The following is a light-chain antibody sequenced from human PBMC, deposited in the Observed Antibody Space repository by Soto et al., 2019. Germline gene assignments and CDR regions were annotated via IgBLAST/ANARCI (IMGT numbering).Light chain of an antibody. CDR1: QIVSSSS. CDR3: EQSNIGPWT. V-gene: IGKV3-11*01. Sequence: IVMTQSPCTLSLSPGERATLSCRASQIVSSSSLAWYQHRPGQAPRLLIYDASNRATGTPARFSGSASGTDFTLTICSLGPEDFSVYYCEQSNIGPWTFGQGTK. J-gene: IGKJ1*01. CDR2: DAS.